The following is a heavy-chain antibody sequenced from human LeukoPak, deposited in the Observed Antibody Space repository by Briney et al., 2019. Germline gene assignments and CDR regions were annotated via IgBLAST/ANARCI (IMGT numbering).Heavy chain of an antibody. CDR1: GYTFTSYY. V-gene: IGHV1-46*01. CDR2: INPSGGST. J-gene: IGHJ5*02. Sequence: ASVKVSCKASGYTFTSYYMHWVRQAPGQGLEWMGIINPSGGSTSYVQKFQGRVTMTRDTSISTAYMELSRLRSDDTAVYYCARVRIAVAEGNWFDPWGQGTLVTVSS. D-gene: IGHD6-19*01. CDR3: ARVRIAVAEGNWFDP.